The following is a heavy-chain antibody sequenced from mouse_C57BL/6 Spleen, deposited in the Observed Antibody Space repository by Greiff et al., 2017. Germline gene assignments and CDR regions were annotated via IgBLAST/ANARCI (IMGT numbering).Heavy chain of an antibody. CDR1: GYTFTSYW. CDR3: ARSMVTAGGDY. J-gene: IGHJ2*01. Sequence: QVQLQQPGAELVMPGASVKLSCKASGYTFTSYWMHWVKQRPGQGLEWIGEIDPSDSYTNYNQKFKGKSTLTVDKSSSTAYMQLSSLTSEGSAGYCCARSMVTAGGDYWGQGTTLTVSS. D-gene: IGHD2-2*01. CDR2: IDPSDSYT. V-gene: IGHV1-69*01.